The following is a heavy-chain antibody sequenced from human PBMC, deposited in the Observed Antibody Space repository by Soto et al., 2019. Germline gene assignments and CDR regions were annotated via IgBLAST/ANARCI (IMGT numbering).Heavy chain of an antibody. D-gene: IGHD6-6*01. Sequence: GGSLRLSCAASGFAFSNYAMHWVGQAPGKGLEWVASISTSIDETYYAASVKGRFTIYRDDSKNTLHLQMNSLRAEDSAVYYCAKDRTVAARNFDYWGQGTQVTVSS. CDR1: GFAFSNYA. V-gene: IGHV3-23*01. CDR2: ISTSIDET. CDR3: AKDRTVAARNFDY. J-gene: IGHJ4*02.